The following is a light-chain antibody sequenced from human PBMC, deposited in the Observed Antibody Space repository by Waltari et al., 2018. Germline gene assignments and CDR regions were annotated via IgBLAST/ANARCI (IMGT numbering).Light chain of an antibody. CDR1: SSDVGGYKY. V-gene: IGLV2-11*01. CDR3: CSYAGSRWV. J-gene: IGLJ3*02. Sequence: QSALTQPRPVSGSPGQSVTISCPGTSSDVGGYKYVSWYQQHPGKAPKLMIFDVRKRPSGVPDRFSGSKSGSTASLTISGLQAEDEADYYCCSYAGSRWVFGGGTKLTVL. CDR2: DVR.